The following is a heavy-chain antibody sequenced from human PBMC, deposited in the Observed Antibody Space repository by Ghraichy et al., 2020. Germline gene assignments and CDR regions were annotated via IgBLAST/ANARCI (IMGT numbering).Heavy chain of an antibody. CDR3: ASNRDGYNPDSVYFQH. CDR2: IKQDGSEK. CDR1: GFTFSSYW. D-gene: IGHD5-24*01. Sequence: GGSLRLSCAASGFTFSSYWMSWVRQAPGKGLEWVANIKQDGSEKYYVDSVKGRFTISRDNAKNSLYLQMNSLRAEDTAVYYCASNRDGYNPDSVYFQHWGQGTLVTVSS. J-gene: IGHJ1*01. V-gene: IGHV3-7*03.